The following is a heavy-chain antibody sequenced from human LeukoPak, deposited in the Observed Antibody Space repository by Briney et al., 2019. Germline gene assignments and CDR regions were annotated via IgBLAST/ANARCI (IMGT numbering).Heavy chain of an antibody. CDR1: GGSFSGYY. CDR3: ARSGGVTIFGVVWYFDY. CDR2: INHSGST. Sequence: PSETLSLTCAVYGGSFSGYYWSWIRQPPGKGLEWIGEINHSGSTNYNPSLKSRVTISVDTSKNQFSLKLSSVTAADTAVYYCARSGGVTIFGVVWYFDYWGQGTLVTVPS. D-gene: IGHD3-3*01. J-gene: IGHJ4*02. V-gene: IGHV4-34*01.